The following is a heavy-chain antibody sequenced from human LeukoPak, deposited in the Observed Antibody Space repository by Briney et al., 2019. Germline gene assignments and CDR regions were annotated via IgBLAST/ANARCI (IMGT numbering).Heavy chain of an antibody. D-gene: IGHD3-3*01. J-gene: IGHJ6*03. Sequence: KPSETLSLTCTVSGGSISSYYWSWIRQPPGKGLEWIGYIYYSGSTNYNPSLKSRVTISVDTSKNQFSLKLSSVTAADTAVYYCARLVTIFGVVILYMDVWGKGTTVTVSS. V-gene: IGHV4-59*01. CDR1: GGSISSYY. CDR3: ARLVTIFGVVILYMDV. CDR2: IYYSGST.